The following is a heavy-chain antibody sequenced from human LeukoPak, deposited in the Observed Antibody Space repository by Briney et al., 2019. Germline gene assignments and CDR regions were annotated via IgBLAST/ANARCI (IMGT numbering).Heavy chain of an antibody. CDR2: INPSGGRT. CDR3: ARLGRPFVVVPAASRGTTKPDLRGRDY. V-gene: IGHV1-46*01. CDR1: GYTFTSYY. Sequence: ASVKVSCKASGYTFTSYYMHWVRQAPGQGLEWMGIINPSGGRTSYAQKFQGRVTMTRDTSTSTVYMELSSLRSEDTAVYYCARLGRPFVVVPAASRGTTKPDLRGRDYWGQGTLVTVSS. J-gene: IGHJ4*02. D-gene: IGHD2-2*01.